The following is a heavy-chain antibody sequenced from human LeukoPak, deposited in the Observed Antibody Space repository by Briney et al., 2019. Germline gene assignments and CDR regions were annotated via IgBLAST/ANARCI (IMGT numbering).Heavy chain of an antibody. CDR1: GGTFNSYA. CDR2: IIPIFGTA. CDR3: ARDGYGDFYFDY. D-gene: IGHD4-17*01. Sequence: ASVKVSCKASGGTFNSYAISWVRQAPGQGLEWMGRIIPIFGTANYAQKFQGRVTITADESTSTAYMELSSLRSEDTAVYYCARDGYGDFYFDYWGQGTLVTVSS. V-gene: IGHV1-69*13. J-gene: IGHJ4*02.